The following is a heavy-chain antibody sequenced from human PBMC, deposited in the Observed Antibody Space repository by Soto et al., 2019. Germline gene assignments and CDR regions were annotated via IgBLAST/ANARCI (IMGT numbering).Heavy chain of an antibody. Sequence: GGSLRLSCAASGFPFSNYWLSWVRRTPEKGLEWVAVITPDGSEKYYVDSLKGRFTISRDNAQNSLYLQMNSLRAEDTAVYYCARGGSYRPDVWGQGTTVTVSS. J-gene: IGHJ6*02. CDR3: ARGGSYRPDV. CDR2: ITPDGSEK. CDR1: GFPFSNYW. V-gene: IGHV3-7*02. D-gene: IGHD2-15*01.